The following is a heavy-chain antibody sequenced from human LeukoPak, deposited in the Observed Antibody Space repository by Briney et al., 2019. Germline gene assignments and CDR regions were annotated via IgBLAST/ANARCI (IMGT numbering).Heavy chain of an antibody. V-gene: IGHV3-23*01. D-gene: IGHD5-18*01. CDR3: AKDNVRRGYSYGPDY. CDR2: ISGSGGST. Sequence: SGGSLRLSCAASGFTFSSYAMGWVRQAPGKGLEWVSAISGSGGSTYYADSVKGRFTISRDNSKNTLYLQMNSLRAEDTAVYYCAKDNVRRGYSYGPDYWGQGTLVTVSS. CDR1: GFTFSSYA. J-gene: IGHJ4*02.